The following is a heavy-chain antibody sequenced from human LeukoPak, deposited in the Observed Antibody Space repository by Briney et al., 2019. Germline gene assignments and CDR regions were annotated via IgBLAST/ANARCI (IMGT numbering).Heavy chain of an antibody. CDR1: GFTFSSYW. CDR2: IKQDGSEK. CDR3: AREEVATILYLYYYYGMDV. D-gene: IGHD5-12*01. V-gene: IGHV3-7*01. Sequence: GGSLRLSCAASGFTFSSYWMSWVRQAPGKGLEWVANIKQDGSEKYYVDSVKGRFTISRDNAKNSLYLQMNSLRAEDTAVYYCAREEVATILYLYYYYGMDVWGQETTVTVSS. J-gene: IGHJ6*02.